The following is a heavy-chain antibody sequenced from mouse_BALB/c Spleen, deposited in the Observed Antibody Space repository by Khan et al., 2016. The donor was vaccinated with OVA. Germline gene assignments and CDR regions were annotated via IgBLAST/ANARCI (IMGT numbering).Heavy chain of an antibody. CDR1: GFTFSTYG. D-gene: IGHD1-1*01. V-gene: IGHV5-6*01. CDR3: TRLAYYYDSEGFAY. Sequence: EVHLVESGGDLVKPGGSLKLSCAASGFTFSTYGMSWVRQTPDKRLEWVATVCTGGGYTYYPDSVKGRFTISRDNAKNTLYLQMSGLKSEDTAMFYCTRLAYYYDSEGFAYWGQGTLVTVSA. J-gene: IGHJ3*01. CDR2: VCTGGGYT.